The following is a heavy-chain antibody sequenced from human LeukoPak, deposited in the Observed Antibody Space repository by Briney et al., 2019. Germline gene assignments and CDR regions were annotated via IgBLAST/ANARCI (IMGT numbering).Heavy chain of an antibody. CDR2: IYHSGST. V-gene: IGHV4-30-2*01. D-gene: IGHD2-2*01. Sequence: SETLSLTCTVSGGSISSGGYYWSWIRQPPGKGLEWIGYIYHSGSTYYNPSLKSRVTISVDRSKNQFSLKLSSVTAADTAVYYCARVAGVYCSSTSCYAGAPYYFDYWGQGTLVTVSS. CDR3: ARVAGVYCSSTSCYAGAPYYFDY. J-gene: IGHJ4*02. CDR1: GGSISSGGYY.